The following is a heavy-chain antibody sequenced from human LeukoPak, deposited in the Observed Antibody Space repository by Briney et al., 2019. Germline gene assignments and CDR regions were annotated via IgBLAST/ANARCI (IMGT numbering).Heavy chain of an antibody. CDR3: ARSKQQLAPFDY. Sequence: PGGSLRLSCAASGFTFSDYYMSWIRQAPGKGLEWVSYISSSGSTIYYADSMKGRFTISRDNAKNSLYLQMNSLRAEDTAVYYCARSKQQLAPFDYWGQGTLVTVSS. J-gene: IGHJ4*02. V-gene: IGHV3-11*01. CDR1: GFTFSDYY. CDR2: ISSSGSTI. D-gene: IGHD6-13*01.